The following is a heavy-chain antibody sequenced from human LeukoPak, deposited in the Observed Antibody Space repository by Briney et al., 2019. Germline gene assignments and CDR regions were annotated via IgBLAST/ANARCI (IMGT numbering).Heavy chain of an antibody. D-gene: IGHD4-17*01. CDR3: ARDGEDDYGDYDVGLVFDY. CDR2: ISGSGGST. Sequence: GGSLRLSCAASGFTFSSYAMTWVRQAPGKGPEWVSGISGSGGSTYYADSVKGRFTISRDNSKNTLYLQMNSLRAEDTAVYYCARDGEDDYGDYDVGLVFDYWGQGTLVTVSS. J-gene: IGHJ4*02. CDR1: GFTFSSYA. V-gene: IGHV3-23*01.